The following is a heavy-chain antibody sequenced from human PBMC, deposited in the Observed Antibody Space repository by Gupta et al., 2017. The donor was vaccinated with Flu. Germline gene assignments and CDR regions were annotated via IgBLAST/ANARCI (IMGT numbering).Heavy chain of an antibody. Sequence: EVQLLESGGALVQPGGSLRLSCAASGFPCSNDAMTWVRTAQGKGVGWVARMGGGGDGTYYEDSVKGRFTSTRDNSKNMLYLQMNSLRADDTARYYCANRGWVRQVGVESWGQGTRGTVSS. CDR1: GFPCSNDA. V-gene: IGHV3-23*01. CDR3: ANRGWVRQVGVES. CDR2: MGGGGDGT. J-gene: IGHJ4*02. D-gene: IGHD1-26*01.